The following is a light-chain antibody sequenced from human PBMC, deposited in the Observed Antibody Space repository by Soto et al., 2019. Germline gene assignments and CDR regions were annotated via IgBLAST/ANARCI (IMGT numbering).Light chain of an antibody. Sequence: IQLTQSPSSLSASVGDRVTITCRARQGISSYLAWYQQKPGKAPKLLIYAASTWQNGVPSRFSGSGSGTDFTLNISSLQPEDFATYFCQQLNSYPITFCQGTRLEIK. V-gene: IGKV1-9*01. J-gene: IGKJ5*01. CDR2: AAS. CDR3: QQLNSYPIT. CDR1: QGISSY.